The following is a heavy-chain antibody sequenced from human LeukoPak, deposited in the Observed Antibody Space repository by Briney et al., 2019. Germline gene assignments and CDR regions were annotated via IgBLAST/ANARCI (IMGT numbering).Heavy chain of an antibody. Sequence: PSETLSLTCTVSGGSISSSSYYWGWIRQPPGKGLEWIGSIYYSGSTYYNPSLKSRVTISVDTSKNQFSLKLSSVTAADTAVYYCASGGSSGYSYFDYWGQGTLVTVSS. J-gene: IGHJ4*02. V-gene: IGHV4-39*01. CDR3: ASGGSSGYSYFDY. D-gene: IGHD3-22*01. CDR2: IYYSGST. CDR1: GGSISSSSYY.